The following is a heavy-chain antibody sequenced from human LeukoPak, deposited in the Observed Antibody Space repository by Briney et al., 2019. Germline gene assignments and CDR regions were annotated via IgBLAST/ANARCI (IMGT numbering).Heavy chain of an antibody. V-gene: IGHV4-39*01. D-gene: IGHD3-3*01. CDR1: GGSIRSSSYY. CDR3: ARILAYYYYYMDV. Sequence: KPSETLSLNRTVSGGSIRSSSYYLGWIRQPPGKGLGGVGSIYYSGSTYYNPSLKSRVTISVDTSKNQFSLKLSSVTAADTAVYYCARILAYYYYYMDVWGKGTTVTVSS. J-gene: IGHJ6*03. CDR2: IYYSGST.